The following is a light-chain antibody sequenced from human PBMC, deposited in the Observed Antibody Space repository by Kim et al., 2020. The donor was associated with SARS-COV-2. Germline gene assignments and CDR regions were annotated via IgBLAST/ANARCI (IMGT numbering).Light chain of an antibody. V-gene: IGLV2-14*03. J-gene: IGLJ3*02. CDR1: SSDVGAYNY. CDR2: DVS. Sequence: QSITIPCTGTSSDVGAYNYVSWYQQRPGKAPKLMIYDVSNRPSGVSNRFSGSKSGNTASLTISGLQAEDEADYYCNSYTSSSTRWVFGGGTQLTVL. CDR3: NSYTSSSTRWV.